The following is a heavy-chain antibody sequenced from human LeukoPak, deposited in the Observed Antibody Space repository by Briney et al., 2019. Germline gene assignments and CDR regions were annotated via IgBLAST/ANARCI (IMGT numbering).Heavy chain of an antibody. Sequence: SETLSLTCTVSGGSISSGGYYWSWIRQPPGKGLEWIGYIYYSGSTYYNPSLKSRVTISVDTSKNQFSLKLSSVTAADTAVYYCASEMVVTPYYFDYWGQGTLVTVSS. J-gene: IGHJ4*02. CDR1: GGSISSGGYY. CDR2: IYYSGST. V-gene: IGHV4-30-4*01. D-gene: IGHD4-23*01. CDR3: ASEMVVTPYYFDY.